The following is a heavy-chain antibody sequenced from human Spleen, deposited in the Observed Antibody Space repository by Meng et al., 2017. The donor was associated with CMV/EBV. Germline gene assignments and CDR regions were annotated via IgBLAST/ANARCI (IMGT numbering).Heavy chain of an antibody. CDR1: GYTFTGYN. Sequence: ASVKVSCKASGYTFTGYNMHWVRQAPGQGLEWMGWINPNSGGTKYAEKFQGRVTMTRDTSISTAYMELSRLRSDDTAVYYCARDIVVVPAASRYYYYYYGMDVWGQGTTVTVSS. V-gene: IGHV1-2*02. CDR2: INPNSGGT. D-gene: IGHD2-2*01. J-gene: IGHJ6*02. CDR3: ARDIVVVPAASRYYYYYYGMDV.